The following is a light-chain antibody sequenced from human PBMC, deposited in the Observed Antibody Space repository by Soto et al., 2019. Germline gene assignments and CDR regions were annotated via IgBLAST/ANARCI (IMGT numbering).Light chain of an antibody. CDR3: QSYDNSLSAWV. Sequence: QSVLTQPPSVSGAPGQRVTISCTGSSSNIGAVFDVHWYQQLPGTAPKLLIYANTNRPSGVPDRFSGSKSGTSASLAITGLQAEDEADCYCQSYDNSLSAWVFGGGTKLTVL. CDR1: SSNIGAVFD. J-gene: IGLJ3*02. V-gene: IGLV1-40*01. CDR2: ANT.